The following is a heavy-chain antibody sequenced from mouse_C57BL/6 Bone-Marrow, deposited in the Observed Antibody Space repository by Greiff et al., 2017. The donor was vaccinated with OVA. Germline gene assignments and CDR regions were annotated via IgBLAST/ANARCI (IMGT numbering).Heavy chain of an antibody. CDR1: GYTFTSYW. J-gene: IGHJ2*01. CDR3: APITTVEYFDY. V-gene: IGHV1-59*01. Sequence: QVQLQQPGAELVRPGTSVKLSCKASGYTFTSYWMHWVKQRPGQGLEWIGVIDPSDSYTNYNQKFKGKATLTVDTSSSTAYMQLSSLTSEDSAVYYGAPITTVEYFDYWGQGTTLTVSS. D-gene: IGHD1-1*01. CDR2: IDPSDSYT.